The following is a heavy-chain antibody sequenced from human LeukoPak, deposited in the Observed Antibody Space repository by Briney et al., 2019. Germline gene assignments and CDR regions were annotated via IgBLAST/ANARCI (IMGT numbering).Heavy chain of an antibody. V-gene: IGHV3-23*01. CDR3: AKDHSTTWLGSFNY. Sequence: GGSLRLSCAASGFTFYDYAMSWVRQPPGKGLEWVSLIRDGDGRTHYADSVKGRFTISRDNSKKMVYLQMNGLRADDTAVYYCAKDHSTTWLGSFNYWGQGTLVTVSS. CDR1: GFTFYDYA. CDR2: IRDGDGRT. J-gene: IGHJ4*02. D-gene: IGHD2-2*01.